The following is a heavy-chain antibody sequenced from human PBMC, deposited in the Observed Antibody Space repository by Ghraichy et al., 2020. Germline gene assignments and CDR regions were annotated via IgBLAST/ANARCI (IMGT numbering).Heavy chain of an antibody. J-gene: IGHJ4*02. D-gene: IGHD3-10*01. CDR1: GYTFTSYY. V-gene: IGHV1-46*01. Sequence: ASVKVSCKASGYTFTSYYMHWVRQAPGQGLEWMGIINPSGGSTSYAQKFQGRVTMTRDTSTSTVYMELSSLRSEDTAVYYCARPKTYYYGSGSYYDYWGQGTLVTVSS. CDR2: INPSGGST. CDR3: ARPKTYYYGSGSYYDY.